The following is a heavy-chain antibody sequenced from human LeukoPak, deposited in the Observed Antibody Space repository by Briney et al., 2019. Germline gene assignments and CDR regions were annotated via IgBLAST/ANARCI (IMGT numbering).Heavy chain of an antibody. CDR2: INHSGST. V-gene: IGHV4-34*01. Sequence: SETLSLTCAVYGGSFSGYYWSWIRQPPGKALEWIGEINHSGSTNYNPSLKSRVTISVDTSKNQFSLELNSVTPADTAVYYCARGGNYWPQWWFDPWGRGTLVSVSS. CDR1: GGSFSGYY. D-gene: IGHD1-26*01. J-gene: IGHJ5*02. CDR3: ARGGNYWPQWWFDP.